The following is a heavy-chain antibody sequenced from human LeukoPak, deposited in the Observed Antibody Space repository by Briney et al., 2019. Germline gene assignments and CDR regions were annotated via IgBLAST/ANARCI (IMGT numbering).Heavy chain of an antibody. J-gene: IGHJ5*02. CDR3: ARVAAHWFDP. V-gene: IGHV4-30-4*01. CDR2: VYYRGNT. Sequence: PSQTLSLTCTVSGGSISSGDCYWSWIRQPPGKGLEWIGFVYYRGNTYYNPSLKSRVTISIDTVKDQFSLRLTSVTVADTAVYYCARVAAHWFDPWGQGTLVTVSS. D-gene: IGHD6-25*01. CDR1: GGSISSGDCY.